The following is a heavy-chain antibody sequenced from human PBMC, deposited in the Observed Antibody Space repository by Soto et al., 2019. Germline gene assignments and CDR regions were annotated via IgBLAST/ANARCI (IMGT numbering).Heavy chain of an antibody. CDR3: ARDAEQWLEPGFDY. V-gene: IGHV3-30-3*01. CDR1: GFTFSSYA. J-gene: IGHJ4*02. D-gene: IGHD6-19*01. Sequence: QVQLVESGGGVVQPGRSLRLSCAASGFTFSSYAMLWVRQAPGKGLEWVAVISYDGSNKYYADSVKGRFTISRDNSKNTLYLQMNSLRAEDTAVYYCARDAEQWLEPGFDYWGQGTLVTVSS. CDR2: ISYDGSNK.